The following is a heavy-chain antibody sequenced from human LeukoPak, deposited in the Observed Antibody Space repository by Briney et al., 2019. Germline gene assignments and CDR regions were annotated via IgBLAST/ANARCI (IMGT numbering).Heavy chain of an antibody. D-gene: IGHD6-6*01. J-gene: IGHJ4*02. V-gene: IGHV3-11*04. Sequence: GGSLRLSCAASGFTFSDSYMTWVRQAPGKGVEWVAYISGSGHDINYSESAKGRFTISRDNAKNSLYLQMSSLRVEDTAVYYCTRDPRNLDYWGQGTLVTVSS. CDR1: GFTFSDSY. CDR3: TRDPRNLDY. CDR2: ISGSGHDI.